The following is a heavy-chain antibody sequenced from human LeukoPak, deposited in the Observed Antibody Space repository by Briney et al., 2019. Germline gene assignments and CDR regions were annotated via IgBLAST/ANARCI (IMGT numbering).Heavy chain of an antibody. V-gene: IGHV3-30*18. CDR2: ISYDGNNK. J-gene: IGHJ1*01. CDR3: AKPREGSTSWYAAG. CDR1: GFSFSRND. D-gene: IGHD6-13*01. Sequence: GRSLRLSCAASGFSFSRNDMHWVRQAPGKGLEWVAVISYDGNNKYYADSVRGRFTISRDNSKNTLYLETNSLRAEDTAVYYCAKPREGSTSWYAAGWGQGTLVTVSS.